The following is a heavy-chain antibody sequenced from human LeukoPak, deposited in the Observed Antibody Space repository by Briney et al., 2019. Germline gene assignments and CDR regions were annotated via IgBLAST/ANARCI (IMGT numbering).Heavy chain of an antibody. D-gene: IGHD3-3*01. CDR3: ARDRGYDFWSGYSNSYYFDY. CDR2: IIPIFGTA. V-gene: IGHV1-69*05. J-gene: IGHJ4*02. Sequence: SVKVSCKASGYTFTSYYMHWVRQAPGQGLEWMGRIIPIFGTANYAQKFQGRVTITTDESTSTAYMELSSLRSEDTAVYYCARDRGYDFWSGYSNSYYFDYWGQGTLVTVSS. CDR1: GYTFTSYY.